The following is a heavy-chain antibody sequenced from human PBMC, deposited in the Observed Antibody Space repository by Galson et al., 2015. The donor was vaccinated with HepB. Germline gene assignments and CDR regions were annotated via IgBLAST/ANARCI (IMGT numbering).Heavy chain of an antibody. D-gene: IGHD1/OR15-1a*01. CDR1: GFSFSSYW. Sequence: SLRLSCAASGFSFSSYWMSWVRQAPGKGLECVSAITGDSATTYYADSAKGRFVVSRDNSKNTLYLQLNSLRAEDTAVYYCGKDGEQVRVYDYRGQGALVTVSS. CDR3: GKDGEQVRVYDY. CDR2: ITGDSATT. J-gene: IGHJ4*01. V-gene: IGHV3-23*01.